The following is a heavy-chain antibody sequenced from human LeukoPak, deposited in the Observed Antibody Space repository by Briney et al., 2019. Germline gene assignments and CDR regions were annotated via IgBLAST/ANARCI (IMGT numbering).Heavy chain of an antibody. CDR3: ARARNVVVPATYYFDY. V-gene: IGHV4-59*01. J-gene: IGHJ4*02. D-gene: IGHD2-2*01. CDR2: IYYSWST. CDR1: GGSISSYY. Sequence: SETLSLTCTVSGGSISSYYWSWIRQPPGEGLECIGYIYYSWSTNYNPSLKSRVTISVDTSKNQLSLKLSSVTAADTAVYYCARARNVVVPATYYFDYWGQGTLVTVSS.